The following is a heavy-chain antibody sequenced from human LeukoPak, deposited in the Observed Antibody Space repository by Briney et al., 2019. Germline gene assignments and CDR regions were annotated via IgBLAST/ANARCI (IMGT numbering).Heavy chain of an antibody. D-gene: IGHD6-13*01. Sequence: GGSLRLSCAASGFSFRSYSMNWVRQAPGKGLEWVSYISGGGSSVNYADSVKGRFTISRDNVKNSLYLQMNSLRVDDTAVYYCARGGLAPAGTRNWLDPWGQGTLVTVSS. CDR3: ARGGLAPAGTRNWLDP. J-gene: IGHJ5*02. CDR1: GFSFRSYS. V-gene: IGHV3-48*01. CDR2: ISGGGSSV.